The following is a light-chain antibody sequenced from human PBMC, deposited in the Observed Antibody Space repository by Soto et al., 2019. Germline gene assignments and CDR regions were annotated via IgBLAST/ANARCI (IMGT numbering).Light chain of an antibody. V-gene: IGKV3-20*01. CDR3: QQHGTSPYT. CDR1: QTITSNF. CDR2: DAS. J-gene: IGKJ2*01. Sequence: EIVLPQSPGTLSLSPGERATLSCRASQTITSNFLAWYQLKPGQAPRLLIYDASNRATGIPARFSGSGSGTDFTLTISSLEPEDFAVYYCQQHGTSPYTFGQGTKVDIK.